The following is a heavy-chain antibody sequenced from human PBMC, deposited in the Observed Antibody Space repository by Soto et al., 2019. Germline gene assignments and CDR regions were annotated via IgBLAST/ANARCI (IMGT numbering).Heavy chain of an antibody. D-gene: IGHD4-17*01. CDR3: AKDNYGDYLDY. Sequence: QVQLVESGGGVVQPGRSLRLSCAASGFTFSSYGMHWVRQAPGKGLEWVAVISYDGSNKYYADSVKGRFTISRDNSKNTLYLQMNSLRAEDTAVYYCAKDNYGDYLDYWGQGTLVTVSS. V-gene: IGHV3-30*18. CDR1: GFTFSSYG. J-gene: IGHJ4*02. CDR2: ISYDGSNK.